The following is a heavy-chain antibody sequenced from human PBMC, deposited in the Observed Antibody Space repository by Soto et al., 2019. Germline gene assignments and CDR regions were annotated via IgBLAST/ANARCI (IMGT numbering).Heavy chain of an antibody. J-gene: IGHJ2*01. Sequence: ASVKVSCKASGYTFTSYAIHWVRQAPGQRLEWMGWMNPNSGNTGYAQKFQGRVTMTRNTSISTAYMELSSLRSEDTAVYYCASRKYDFWSGYSYFDLWGRGTLVTVSS. CDR3: ASRKYDFWSGYSYFDL. D-gene: IGHD3-3*01. V-gene: IGHV1-8*02. CDR1: GYTFTSYA. CDR2: MNPNSGNT.